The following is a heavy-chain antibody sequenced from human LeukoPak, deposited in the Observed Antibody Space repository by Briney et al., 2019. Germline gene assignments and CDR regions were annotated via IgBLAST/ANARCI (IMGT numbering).Heavy chain of an antibody. J-gene: IGHJ4*02. CDR1: GFTFSSYW. CDR3: ARVSVTREFDY. CDR2: IKQDGSEK. D-gene: IGHD2-21*02. V-gene: IGHV3-7*01. Sequence: GGSLRLSCAASGFTFSSYWMSWVRQAPGEGLEWVANIKQDGSEKYYVDSVKGRFTISRDNAKNSLYLQMNSLRAEDTAVYYCARVSVTREFDYWGQGTLVTVSS.